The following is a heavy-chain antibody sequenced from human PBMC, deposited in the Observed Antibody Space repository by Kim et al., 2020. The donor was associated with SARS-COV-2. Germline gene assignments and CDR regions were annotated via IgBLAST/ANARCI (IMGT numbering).Heavy chain of an antibody. CDR3: ARDLTVTTDNYYYYGMDV. D-gene: IGHD4-17*01. V-gene: IGHV1-46*01. J-gene: IGHJ6*02. Sequence: KFKGRVTMTRDTSTSTVYMEVSSLRSEDTAVYYCARDLTVTTDNYYYYGMDVWGQGTTVTVSS.